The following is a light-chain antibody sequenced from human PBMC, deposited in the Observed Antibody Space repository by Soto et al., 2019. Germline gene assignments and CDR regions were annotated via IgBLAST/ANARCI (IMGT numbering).Light chain of an antibody. CDR1: SXDVGSYNY. Sequence: QSALTQPASVSGSPGQSLTISCTGTSXDVGSYNYVSWYQQHPGKAPKLMIYEVSDRPSGISSRFSGSKSGNTASLTISGLQTEDEADYYCSPYTSSSTLFGTGTKVTVL. V-gene: IGLV2-14*01. CDR3: SPYTSSSTL. CDR2: EVS. J-gene: IGLJ1*01.